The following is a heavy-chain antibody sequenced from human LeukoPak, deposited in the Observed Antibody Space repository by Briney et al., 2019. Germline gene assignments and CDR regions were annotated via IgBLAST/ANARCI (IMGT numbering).Heavy chain of an antibody. D-gene: IGHD5-18*01. CDR1: GFTFSRYS. V-gene: IGHV3-21*01. CDR2: ISHSSSYI. Sequence: GGSLRLSCAASGFTFSRYSMNWVRQAPGKGLEWVLSISHSSSYIYYADAVKGRFTISRDNAKNSLYLQMNSLRVEDTAVYYCAREDTSMGSDYWGQGTLVTVSS. J-gene: IGHJ4*02. CDR3: AREDTSMGSDY.